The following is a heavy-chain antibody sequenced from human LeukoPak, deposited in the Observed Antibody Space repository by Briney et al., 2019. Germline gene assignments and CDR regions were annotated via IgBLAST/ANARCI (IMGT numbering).Heavy chain of an antibody. Sequence: SETLSLTCTVSGGSISSYYWSWIRQPAGKGLEWIGRIYTSGSTNYNPSLKSRITMSVDTSKNQFSLKLSSVTAADTAVYYCARDQGYYDSSGPFDYWGQGTLVTVSS. CDR1: GGSISSYY. D-gene: IGHD3-22*01. V-gene: IGHV4-4*07. CDR3: ARDQGYYDSSGPFDY. CDR2: IYTSGST. J-gene: IGHJ4*02.